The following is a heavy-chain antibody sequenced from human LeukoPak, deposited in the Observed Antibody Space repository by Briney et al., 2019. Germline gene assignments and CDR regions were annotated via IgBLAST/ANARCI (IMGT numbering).Heavy chain of an antibody. D-gene: IGHD3-3*01. J-gene: IGHJ4*02. CDR1: GFXFSSYA. V-gene: IGHV3-23*01. Sequence: GGSLRLSCAASGFXFSSYAISWVRQAPGKGLEWVSAISGSGGSTYYADSVKGRFTISRDNSKNTLYLQMNSLRAEDTAVYYCAKDLIFRGSHCFDYWGQGTLVTVSS. CDR3: AKDLIFRGSHCFDY. CDR2: ISGSGGST.